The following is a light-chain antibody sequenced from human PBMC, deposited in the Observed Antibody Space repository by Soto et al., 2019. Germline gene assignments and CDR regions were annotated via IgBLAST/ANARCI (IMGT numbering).Light chain of an antibody. J-gene: IGKJ5*01. V-gene: IGKV3-11*01. CDR2: DAS. Sequence: EIVLTQSPATLSLSPGERATLSCRASRSVSNYLAWYQQKPGQAPRLLIYDASNRATGIPARFSGSGSGTDFTLTISSLEPEDFAVYYCQQRSNWPPEITFGQGTRLEIK. CDR1: RSVSNY. CDR3: QQRSNWPPEIT.